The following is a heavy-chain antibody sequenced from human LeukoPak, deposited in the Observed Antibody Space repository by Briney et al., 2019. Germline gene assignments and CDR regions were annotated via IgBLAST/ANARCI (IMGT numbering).Heavy chain of an antibody. Sequence: PGGSLRLSCTASGLTFGDYAMSWVRQAPGKGLEWVGFIRSKAYGGTTEYAASVKGRFTISRDDSKSIAYLQMNSLKTEDTAVYYCTVSSTSWNAFDIWGQGTMVTVSS. CDR1: GLTFGDYA. J-gene: IGHJ3*02. D-gene: IGHD2-2*01. V-gene: IGHV3-49*04. CDR3: TVSSTSWNAFDI. CDR2: IRSKAYGGTT.